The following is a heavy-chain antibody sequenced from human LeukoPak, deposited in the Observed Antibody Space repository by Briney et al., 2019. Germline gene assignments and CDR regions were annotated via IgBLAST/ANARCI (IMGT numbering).Heavy chain of an antibody. CDR2: INHSGRT. Sequence: SGTPSPTCAGYGGAFSGYYWGWIRQPPGKGLEWIGEINHSGRTNYNPSLKSRVTISVDTSKNQFSLKLSSVTAADTAVYYCARGPSGGMDVWGQGTTVTVSS. V-gene: IGHV4-34*01. CDR3: ARGPSGGMDV. CDR1: GGAFSGYY. J-gene: IGHJ6*02.